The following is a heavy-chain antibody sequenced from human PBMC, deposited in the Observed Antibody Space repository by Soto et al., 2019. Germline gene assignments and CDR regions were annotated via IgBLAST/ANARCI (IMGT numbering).Heavy chain of an antibody. V-gene: IGHV4-30-4*01. CDR3: ARGPPWDQRIDY. J-gene: IGHJ4*02. D-gene: IGHD1-26*01. CDR2: IYYSGST. CDR1: RCSLTSGDYY. Sequence: TLSLTCPFSRCSLTSGDYYLSGVGQPPGKGLEWIGYIYYSGSTYYNPSLKSRVTMSADTSKNQFSLKLTSVTAADTAVYYCARGPPWDQRIDYWGQGTLVTVSS.